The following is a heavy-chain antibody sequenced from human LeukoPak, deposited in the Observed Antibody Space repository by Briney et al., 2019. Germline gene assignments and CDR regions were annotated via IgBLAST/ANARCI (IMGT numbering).Heavy chain of an antibody. Sequence: GGSLRLSCAASGFTFTNYVIHWVRQAPGKGLEWVAVVSYDGSNKYYADSVKGRFTISRDNAKNTLYLQMNSLRAEDTAVYYCTTLTGDSDAFDIWGQGTVVTVSS. CDR3: TTLTGDSDAFDI. V-gene: IGHV3-30-3*01. D-gene: IGHD7-27*01. CDR1: GFTFTNYV. J-gene: IGHJ3*02. CDR2: VSYDGSNK.